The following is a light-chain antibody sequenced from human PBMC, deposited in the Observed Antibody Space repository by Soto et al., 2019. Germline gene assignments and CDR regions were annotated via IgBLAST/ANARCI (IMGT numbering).Light chain of an antibody. V-gene: IGKV3-11*01. CDR3: QQRGNWPPIT. J-gene: IGKJ5*01. CDR1: QSVTTY. CDR2: DAS. Sequence: EVVMTQSPATLSLSPVERATLSCRASQSVTTYLAWFQQKPGQAPRLLIYDASNRATGIPARFSGSGSGTDFTLTISSLEPEDFAVYYCQQRGNWPPITFGQGTRLEIK.